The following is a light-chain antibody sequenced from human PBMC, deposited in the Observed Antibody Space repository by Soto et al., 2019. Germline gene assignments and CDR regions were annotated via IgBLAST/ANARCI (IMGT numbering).Light chain of an antibody. V-gene: IGKV3-15*01. CDR1: QTVRNN. CDR3: QQYNNWPPIT. CDR2: DAS. Sequence: EFVLTQSPGTLSLSPGERATLSCRASQTVRNNYLAWYQQKPGQAPRLLIYDASSRATGIPARFRGGGSGTEFTLTISSLQSEDFAVYYCQQYNNWPPITFGQGTRLEIK. J-gene: IGKJ5*01.